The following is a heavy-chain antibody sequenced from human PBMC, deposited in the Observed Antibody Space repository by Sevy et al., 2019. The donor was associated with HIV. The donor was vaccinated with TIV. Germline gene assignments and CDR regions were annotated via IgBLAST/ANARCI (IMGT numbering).Heavy chain of an antibody. V-gene: IGHV3-21*01. J-gene: IGHJ4*01. CDR2: ISSSSRYI. D-gene: IGHD2-2*01. CDR1: GLTFSSYT. CDR3: ARDWGCSTTSCLLYFDY. Sequence: GGSLRLSCAVSGLTFSSYTMNWVRQAPGKGLEWVSSISSSSRYIYYADSVKGRFTISRDNAKNSVYLQMNSLRTEDTAVYYCARDWGCSTTSCLLYFDYWGQGTLVTVSS.